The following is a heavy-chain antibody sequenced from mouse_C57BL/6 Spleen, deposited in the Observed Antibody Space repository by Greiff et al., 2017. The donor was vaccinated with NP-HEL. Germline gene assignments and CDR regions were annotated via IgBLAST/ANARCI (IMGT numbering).Heavy chain of an antibody. V-gene: IGHV5-16*01. Sequence: EVKLVESEGGLVQPGSSMKLSCTASGFTFSDYYMAWVRQVPEKGLEWVANINYDGSSTYYLDSLKSRFIISRDNAKNILYLQMSSLKSEDTATYYCARAPDGYYATGYFDVWGTGTTVTVSS. D-gene: IGHD2-3*01. CDR2: INYDGSST. CDR3: ARAPDGYYATGYFDV. CDR1: GFTFSDYY. J-gene: IGHJ1*03.